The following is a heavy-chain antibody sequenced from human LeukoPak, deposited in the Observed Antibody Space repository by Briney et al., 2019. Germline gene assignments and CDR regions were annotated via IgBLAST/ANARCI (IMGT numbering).Heavy chain of an antibody. V-gene: IGHV4-61*08. CDR2: IYYSGST. J-gene: IGHJ5*02. D-gene: IGHD1/OR15-1a*01. Sequence: SETLSLTCTVSGGSITSGDYYWTWIRQHPGKGLEWIGYIYYSGSTNYNPSLKSRVTISVDTSKNQFSLKLSSVTAADTAVYYCARTTTRTRYPWFDPWGQGTLVTVSS. CDR1: GGSITSGDYY. CDR3: ARTTTRTRYPWFDP.